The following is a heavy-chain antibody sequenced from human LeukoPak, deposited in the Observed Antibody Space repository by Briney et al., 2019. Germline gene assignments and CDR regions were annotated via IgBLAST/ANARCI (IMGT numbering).Heavy chain of an antibody. CDR2: IYYSGST. CDR3: ARIRYSGSPITRYYYYMDV. D-gene: IGHD1-26*01. V-gene: IGHV4-59*01. CDR1: GGSISSYY. J-gene: IGHJ6*03. Sequence: PSETLSLTCTVSGGSISSYYWSWIRQPPGKGLEWIGYIYYSGSTNYNPSLKSRVTISVDTSKNQFSLKLSSVTAADTAVYYCARIRYSGSPITRYYYYMDVWGKGTTVTVSS.